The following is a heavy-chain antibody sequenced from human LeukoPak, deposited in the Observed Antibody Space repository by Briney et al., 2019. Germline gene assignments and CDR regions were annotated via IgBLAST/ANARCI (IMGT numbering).Heavy chain of an antibody. CDR2: IYYSGST. CDR3: ARVPAYIYWYFDL. CDR1: GGSISSSSYY. Sequence: SETLSLTCTVSGGSISSSSYYWGWIRQPPGTGLEWIGSIYYSGSTYYNPSLKSRVTISVDTSKNQFSLKLSSVTAADTAVYYCARVPAYIYWYFDLWGRGTLVTVSS. J-gene: IGHJ2*01. V-gene: IGHV4-39*01. D-gene: IGHD3-16*01.